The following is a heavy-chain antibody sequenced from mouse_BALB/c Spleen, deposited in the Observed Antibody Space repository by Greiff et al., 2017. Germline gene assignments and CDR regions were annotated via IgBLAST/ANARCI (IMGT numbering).Heavy chain of an antibody. D-gene: IGHD1-1*01. Sequence: EVNVVESGGGLVQPGGSLRLSCATSGFTFTDYYMSWVRQPPGKALEWLGFIRNKANGYTTEYSASVKGRFTISRDNSQSILYLQMNTLRAEDSATYYCARSLLRNYAMDYWGQGTSVTVSS. V-gene: IGHV7-3*02. CDR1: GFTFTDYY. J-gene: IGHJ4*01. CDR3: ARSLLRNYAMDY. CDR2: IRNKANGYTT.